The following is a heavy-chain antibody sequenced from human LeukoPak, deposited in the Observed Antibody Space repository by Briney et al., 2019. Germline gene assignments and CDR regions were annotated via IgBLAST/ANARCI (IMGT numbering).Heavy chain of an antibody. CDR2: IIPIFGTA. CDR3: ARGGYGDDEDAFDI. D-gene: IGHD4-17*01. J-gene: IGHJ3*02. CDR1: GGTFSSYA. V-gene: IGHV1-69*05. Sequence: SVKVSSKASGGTFSSYAISWMRQAPGQGLEWMGRIIPIFGTANYAQKFQGRVTITTDESTSTAYMELSSLRSEDTAVYYCARGGYGDDEDAFDIWGQGTMVTVPS.